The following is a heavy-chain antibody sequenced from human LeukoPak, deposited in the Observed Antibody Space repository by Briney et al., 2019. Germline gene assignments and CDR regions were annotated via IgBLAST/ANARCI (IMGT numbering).Heavy chain of an antibody. CDR2: IIGSGGST. D-gene: IGHD2-2*01. Sequence: GGSLRLSCAASGFTFSNYAMNWVRQTPGKGLEWVSSIIGSGGSTYYADSMKGRFTISRDNSKNTLYLQMNSLRVEDTAVYYCAKGVQGSCSGTKCYYFDYWGQGTLVTVSA. V-gene: IGHV3-23*01. J-gene: IGHJ4*02. CDR3: AKGVQGSCSGTKCYYFDY. CDR1: GFTFSNYA.